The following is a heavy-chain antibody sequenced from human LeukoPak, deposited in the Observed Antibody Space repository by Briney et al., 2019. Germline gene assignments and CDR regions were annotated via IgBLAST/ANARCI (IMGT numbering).Heavy chain of an antibody. V-gene: IGHV3-23*01. D-gene: IGHD1-26*01. CDR3: AKDLAGSGSYSFDY. J-gene: IGHJ4*02. Sequence: PGGPLRLSCAASGFTFSNYAMNWVRQAPGRGLEWVSAISGSGGSTYYAGSVKGRFTISRDNSKNTLYLQMNSLRAEDTAVYYCAKDLAGSGSYSFDYWGQGTLVTVSS. CDR2: ISGSGGST. CDR1: GFTFSNYA.